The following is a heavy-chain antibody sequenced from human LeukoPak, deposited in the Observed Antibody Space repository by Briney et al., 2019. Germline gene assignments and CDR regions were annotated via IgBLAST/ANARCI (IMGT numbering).Heavy chain of an antibody. CDR2: LHADSGMT. CDR1: GFTFSSYA. D-gene: IGHD3-10*01. CDR3: AKIPYGSGPYYFDY. Sequence: GGSLRLSCATSGFTFSSYAMSWVRQAPGKGLEWVSGLHADSGMTYYADSVKGRFTISRDNSKNTLYLQMNSLRAEDTAVYYCAKIPYGSGPYYFDYWGQGTLVTVSS. V-gene: IGHV3-23*01. J-gene: IGHJ4*02.